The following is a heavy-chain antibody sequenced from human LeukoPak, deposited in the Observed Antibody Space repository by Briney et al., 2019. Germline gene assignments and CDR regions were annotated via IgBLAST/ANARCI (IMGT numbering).Heavy chain of an antibody. V-gene: IGHV3-30-3*01. CDR3: ARDLDSGYGYYFDY. CDR2: ISYDGSNK. J-gene: IGHJ4*02. D-gene: IGHD5-12*01. CDR1: GFTFSSYA. Sequence: GGSLRLSCAASGFTFSSYAMHWVRQAPGKGLEWVAVISYDGSNKYYADSVKGRFTISRDNSKNTLYLQMNSLRADDTAVYYCARDLDSGYGYYFDYWGQGTLVTVSS.